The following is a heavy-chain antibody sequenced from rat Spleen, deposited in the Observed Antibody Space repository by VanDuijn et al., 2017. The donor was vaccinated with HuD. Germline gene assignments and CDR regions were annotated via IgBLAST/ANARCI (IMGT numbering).Heavy chain of an antibody. D-gene: IGHD1-10*01. Sequence: EVQLVESGGGLVQPGRSLKLSCEASGFTFSNYGMAWVRQTPTKGLEWVASISTGGGNTYYRDSVKGRFTISRDNAKSTLYLQMDSLRSEDTATYYCATDPYNNYWYFDFWGPGTMVTVSS. CDR2: ISTGGGNT. CDR1: GFTFSNYG. CDR3: ATDPYNNYWYFDF. V-gene: IGHV5S13*01. J-gene: IGHJ1*01.